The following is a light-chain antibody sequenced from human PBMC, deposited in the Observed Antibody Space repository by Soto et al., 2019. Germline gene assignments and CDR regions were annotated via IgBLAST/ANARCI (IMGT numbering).Light chain of an antibody. J-gene: IGKJ2*01. CDR1: QSVLYSSNNKNY. V-gene: IGKV4-1*01. CDR2: WAS. CDR3: QQYESTPPT. Sequence: DIVMTQSPDSLAVSLGERATINCKSSQSVLYSSNNKNYLAWYQQRPGQPPKLLIYWASTRESGVPDRFSGRGVGNSFTLTITSLQAEDVAVYYCQQYESTPPTFGQGTKLEIK.